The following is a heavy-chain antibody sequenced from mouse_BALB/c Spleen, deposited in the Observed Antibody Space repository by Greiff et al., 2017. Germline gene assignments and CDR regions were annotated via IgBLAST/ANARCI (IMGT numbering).Heavy chain of an antibody. V-gene: IGHV1-15*01. D-gene: IGHD2-14*01. CDR1: GYTFTDYE. CDR3: ARNYRYLAWFAY. CDR2: IDTETGGT. Sequence: VQLQQSGAELVRPGASVTLSCTASGYTFTDYEMHWVKQTPVHGLEWIGAIDTETGGTAYNQKFKGKATLTADKSSSTAYMELRSPTSEDSAVYCCARNYRYLAWFAYWGQGTLVTVSA. J-gene: IGHJ3*01.